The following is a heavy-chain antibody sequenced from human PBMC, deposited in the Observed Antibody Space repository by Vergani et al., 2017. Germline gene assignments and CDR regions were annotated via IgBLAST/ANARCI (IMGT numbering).Heavy chain of an antibody. CDR3: ARISGGSAPYLHY. CDR1: GFSFGVYY. CDR2: IKRDGTET. J-gene: IGHJ1*01. D-gene: IGHD2-15*01. V-gene: IGHV3-7*01. Sequence: EVHLEESGGGLVQPGGSLRLSCAASGFSFGVYYMAWIRLAQGKGLDWVASIKRDGTETFEVDSVKGRFTISRHNAKTTLYLQMNSLRDEDRGIYYCARISGGSAPYLHYWGQGSLITVAS.